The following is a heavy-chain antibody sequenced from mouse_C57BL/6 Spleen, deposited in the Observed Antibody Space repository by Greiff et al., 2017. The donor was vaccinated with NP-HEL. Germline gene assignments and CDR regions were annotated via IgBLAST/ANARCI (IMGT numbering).Heavy chain of an antibody. CDR1: GYTFTSYG. Sequence: QVQLQQSGAELARPGASVKLSCKASGYTFTSYGISWVKQRTGQGLEWIGEIYPRSGNTYYNEKFKGKATLTADKSSSTAYMELRSLTSEDSAVYFCASGDYEGFAYWGKGTLVTVSA. V-gene: IGHV1-81*01. J-gene: IGHJ3*01. CDR3: ASGDYEGFAY. D-gene: IGHD2-4*01. CDR2: IYPRSGNT.